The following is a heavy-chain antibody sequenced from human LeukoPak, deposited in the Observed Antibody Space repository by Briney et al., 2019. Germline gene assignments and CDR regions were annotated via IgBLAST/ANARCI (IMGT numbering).Heavy chain of an antibody. Sequence: SETLSLTCTVSGGSISSYFWSWIRQPPGKGLEWIGYIYYSGSTNYNPSLKSRVTISVDTSKNHFSLKLNSVTAADTAFYYCARGGTYYDYWGQGTLVTVSS. J-gene: IGHJ4*02. D-gene: IGHD1-26*01. V-gene: IGHV4-59*01. CDR1: GGSISSYF. CDR3: ARGGTYYDY. CDR2: IYYSGST.